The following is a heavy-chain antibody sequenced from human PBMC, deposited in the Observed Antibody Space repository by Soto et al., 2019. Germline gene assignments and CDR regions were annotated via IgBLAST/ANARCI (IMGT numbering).Heavy chain of an antibody. CDR2: IYSGGST. Sequence: VGSLRLSCAASGFTVSSNYMSWVRQAPGKGLEWVSVIYSGGSTYYADSVKGRFTISRDNSKNTLDLQMNSLRAEDTAVYYCARPYYYDSSGPFWGQGTLVTVSS. CDR3: ARPYYYDSSGPF. D-gene: IGHD3-22*01. V-gene: IGHV3-66*01. CDR1: GFTVSSNY. J-gene: IGHJ4*02.